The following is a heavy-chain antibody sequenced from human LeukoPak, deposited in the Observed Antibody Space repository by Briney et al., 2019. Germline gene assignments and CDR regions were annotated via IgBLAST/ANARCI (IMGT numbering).Heavy chain of an antibody. D-gene: IGHD4-17*01. CDR2: IKQDGSEK. CDR1: GFTFSSYW. V-gene: IGHV3-7*01. Sequence: PGGSLRLSCAASGFTFSSYWMSWVRQAPGKGLEWVANIKQDGSEKYYVDSVKGRFTISRDNSKNTLYLQMNSLRADDTAVYYCARASAPVTRISSFDIWGQGTMVTVSS. J-gene: IGHJ3*02. CDR3: ARASAPVTRISSFDI.